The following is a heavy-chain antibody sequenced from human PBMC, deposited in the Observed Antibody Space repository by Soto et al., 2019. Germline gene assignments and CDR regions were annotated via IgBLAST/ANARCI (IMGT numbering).Heavy chain of an antibody. Sequence: QVQLVQSGAAVKKPGASVKVSCKASGYTFTSYYMHWVRQAPGQGLEWMGIINPSGGSTSYAQKFQGRGTTTRETSTSTVYMELSSLGSEDTAVYYGACTWAPAEYVQHWGQGPLVTVSS. J-gene: IGHJ1*01. D-gene: IGHD1-1*01. CDR1: GYTFTSYY. V-gene: IGHV1-46*01. CDR3: ACTWAPAEYVQH. CDR2: INPSGGST.